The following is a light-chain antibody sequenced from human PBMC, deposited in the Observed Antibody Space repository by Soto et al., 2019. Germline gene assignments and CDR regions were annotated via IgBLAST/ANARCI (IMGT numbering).Light chain of an antibody. CDR2: EDN. J-gene: IGLJ1*01. Sequence: QSVLKQPPSLSAAPGRRVTISCSGSSSNIGKNYVSWYQQVPGTAPKLLIYEDNRRRSGLPDRFSGSKSGTSATLGITGLQTGDEADDYCGTWDSSLSVYVFGTRTKVTVL. CDR3: GTWDSSLSVYV. V-gene: IGLV1-51*02. CDR1: SSNIGKNY.